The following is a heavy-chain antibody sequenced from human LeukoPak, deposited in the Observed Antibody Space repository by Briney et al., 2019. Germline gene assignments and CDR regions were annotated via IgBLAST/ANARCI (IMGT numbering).Heavy chain of an antibody. V-gene: IGHV1-69*05. J-gene: IGHJ4*02. Sequence: SVKVSCKASGGTFSSYAISWVRQAPGQGLEWMGRIIPIFGTANYAQKFQGRVTITTDESTSTAYMALSSLRSEDTAVYYCASSRIVGASNFDYWGQGTLVTVSS. CDR1: GGTFSSYA. D-gene: IGHD1-26*01. CDR3: ASSRIVGASNFDY. CDR2: IIPIFGTA.